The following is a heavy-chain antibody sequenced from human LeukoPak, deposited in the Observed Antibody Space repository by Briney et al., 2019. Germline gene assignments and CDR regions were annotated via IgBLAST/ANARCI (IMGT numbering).Heavy chain of an antibody. J-gene: IGHJ6*03. Sequence: ASVTVSCKASGYTFTSYDINWVRQATGQGLEWMGWMNPNSGNTGYAQKFQGRVTMTRNTSISAAYMELSSLRSEDTAVYYCAKRRGLELLYYYYMDVWGKGTTVTVSS. CDR2: MNPNSGNT. CDR1: GYTFTSYD. V-gene: IGHV1-8*01. CDR3: AKRRGLELLYYYYMDV. D-gene: IGHD1-7*01.